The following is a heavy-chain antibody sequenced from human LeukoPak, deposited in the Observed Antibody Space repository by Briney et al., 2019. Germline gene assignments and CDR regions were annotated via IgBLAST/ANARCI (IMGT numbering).Heavy chain of an antibody. Sequence: GESLKISCKGSGYSFTSYWIGWVRQMPGKGLEWMGIIYPGDSDTGYSPSFQGQVTISADKSISTAYLQWSSLKASDTAMYYCARHLGATNYYYGMDVWGQGTTVTVSS. CDR2: IYPGDSDT. J-gene: IGHJ6*02. D-gene: IGHD1-26*01. V-gene: IGHV5-51*01. CDR3: ARHLGATNYYYGMDV. CDR1: GYSFTSYW.